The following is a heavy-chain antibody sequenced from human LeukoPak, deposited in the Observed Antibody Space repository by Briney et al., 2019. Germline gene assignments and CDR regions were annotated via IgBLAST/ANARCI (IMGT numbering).Heavy chain of an antibody. CDR3: AAMVRGVIG. D-gene: IGHD3-10*01. Sequence: GGSLRLSCAASGFTFDDYAMHWVRQAPGKGLEWVSGISWNSGSIGYADSVKGRFTISRDNAKNSLYLQMNSLRAEDTVLYYCAAMVRGVIGWGQGTLVTVSS. CDR2: ISWNSGSI. V-gene: IGHV3-9*01. CDR1: GFTFDDYA. J-gene: IGHJ4*02.